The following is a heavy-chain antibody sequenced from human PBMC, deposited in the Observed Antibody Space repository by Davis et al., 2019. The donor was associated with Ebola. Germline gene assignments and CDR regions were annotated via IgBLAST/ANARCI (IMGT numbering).Heavy chain of an antibody. V-gene: IGHV3-64*01. CDR1: GFTFSNYA. D-gene: IGHD3-22*01. J-gene: IGHJ6*02. CDR2: ISSNGGSA. Sequence: GESLKISCAASGFTFSNYAMHWVRQAPGKRLEYVSAISSNGGSAYYAKSVKGRFTISRDNSKNTLYLQMGSLRAEDMAVYYCARDKLVYGGSSGYYRPYYYYYYGMDVWGQGTTVTVSS. CDR3: ARDKLVYGGSSGYYRPYYYYYYGMDV.